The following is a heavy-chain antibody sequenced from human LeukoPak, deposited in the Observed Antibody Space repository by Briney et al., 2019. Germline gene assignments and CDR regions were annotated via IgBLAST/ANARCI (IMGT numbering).Heavy chain of an antibody. CDR2: ISGSGGST. J-gene: IGHJ4*02. CDR1: GFTFSSYA. D-gene: IGHD6-6*01. V-gene: IGHV3-23*01. Sequence: PGGSLRLSCAASGFTFSSYAMNWVRQAPGKGLEWVSSISGSGGSTYYADSVKGRFTISRYNSKNTLYMQMNSLRAEDTAVYYCAKSAADYSSSSFDYWGQGTLVTVSS. CDR3: AKSAADYSSSSFDY.